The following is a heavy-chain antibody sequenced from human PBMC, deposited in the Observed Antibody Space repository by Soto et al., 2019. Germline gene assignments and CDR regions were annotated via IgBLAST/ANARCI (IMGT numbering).Heavy chain of an antibody. V-gene: IGHV3-74*01. CDR1: GITFTNYW. CDR2: VDSDGRGT. Sequence: EVQLVESGGGSVQPGGSLRLSCVASGITFTNYWMHWVRQVPGKGLVWVARVDSDGRGTSYADFVKGRFTISRDNAINTRLSLITRLRVEDTIMYYCGTELDNWGKGIPVSVS. CDR3: GTELDN. J-gene: IGHJ6*03.